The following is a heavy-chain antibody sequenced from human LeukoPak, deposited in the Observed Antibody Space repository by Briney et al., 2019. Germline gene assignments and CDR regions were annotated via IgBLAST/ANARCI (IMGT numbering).Heavy chain of an antibody. J-gene: IGHJ4*02. Sequence: GGSLRLSCAASGFIFSNYGMHWVRQAPGKGLEWVAVIRFDGSNEDYADSVKGRFTISRDNSKNTLFLQMNSLRAEDTAVYYCAKVVPFELGFDYWGQGTLVTVSS. D-gene: IGHD3/OR15-3a*01. CDR1: GFIFSNYG. V-gene: IGHV3-33*06. CDR3: AKVVPFELGFDY. CDR2: IRFDGSNE.